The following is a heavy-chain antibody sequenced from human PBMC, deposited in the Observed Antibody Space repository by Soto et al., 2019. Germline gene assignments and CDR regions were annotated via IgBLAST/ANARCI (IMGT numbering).Heavy chain of an antibody. D-gene: IGHD2-2*01. Sequence: QVQLVQSGAEVKKPGASVKVSCKASGYTFTSYGISWVRQAPGQGLEWMGWISAYNGNTNYVQKFQGRVTMTTDTSTRTAYMELRCLRSDDTAVYYCARDRCSSTSCSINWFDPWGQGTLVTVSS. CDR1: GYTFTSYG. J-gene: IGHJ5*02. CDR2: ISAYNGNT. V-gene: IGHV1-18*01. CDR3: ARDRCSSTSCSINWFDP.